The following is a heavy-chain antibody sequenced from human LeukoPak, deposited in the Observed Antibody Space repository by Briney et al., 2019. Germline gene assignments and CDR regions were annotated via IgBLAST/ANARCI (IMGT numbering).Heavy chain of an antibody. V-gene: IGHV1-46*01. Sequence: GASVKVSCKASGYTLTSYYMHWVRQAPGQGLEWMGIINPSGGSTSYAQKFQGRVTMTRDTSTSTVYMELSSLRSEDTAVYYCARSRTPVRAYCGGDCYPDAFDIWGQGTIVTVSS. CDR3: ARSRTPVRAYCGGDCYPDAFDI. CDR2: INPSGGST. D-gene: IGHD2-21*02. CDR1: GYTLTSYY. J-gene: IGHJ3*02.